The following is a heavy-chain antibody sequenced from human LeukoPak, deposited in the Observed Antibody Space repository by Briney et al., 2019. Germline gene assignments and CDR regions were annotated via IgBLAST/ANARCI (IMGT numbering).Heavy chain of an antibody. CDR2: ISAYNGNT. J-gene: IGHJ4*02. CDR1: GYTLTSYG. D-gene: IGHD6-13*01. CDR3: ARDDNLGSSWVPGVDY. V-gene: IGHV1-18*01. Sequence: ASVKVSCKASGYTLTSYGISWVRQAPGQGLEWMGWISAYNGNTNYAQKLQGRVTMTTDTSTSTAYMELRSLRSDDTAVYYCARDDNLGSSWVPGVDYWGQGTLVTVSS.